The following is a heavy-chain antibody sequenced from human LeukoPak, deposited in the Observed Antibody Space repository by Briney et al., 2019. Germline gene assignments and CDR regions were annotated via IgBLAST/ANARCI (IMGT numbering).Heavy chain of an antibody. CDR2: INPNSGGT. CDR1: GYTFTSYY. D-gene: IGHD3-22*01. V-gene: IGHV1-2*02. J-gene: IGHJ4*02. Sequence: ASVKVSCKASGYTFTSYYMHWVRQAPGQGLEWMGWINPNSGGTNYAQKFQGRVTMTRDTSISSAYMELSRLRSDDTAVYYCAREVNSSGYYDAYYYWGQGTLVTVSS. CDR3: AREVNSSGYYDAYYY.